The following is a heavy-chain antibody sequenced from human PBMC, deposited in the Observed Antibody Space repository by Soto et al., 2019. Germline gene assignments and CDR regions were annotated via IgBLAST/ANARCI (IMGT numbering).Heavy chain of an antibody. D-gene: IGHD5-18*01. CDR1: VGSISSSSYY. Sequence: XETLSLTCTFSVGSISSSSYYCGCIRQPPGKGLEWIASIDYTGNTFYNPSLTSRVTISVDTSKNQFSLKVTSVTAADTAVYYCARINKGYGTDSWGQGTLVSVSS. CDR2: IDYTGNT. V-gene: IGHV4-39*01. CDR3: ARINKGYGTDS. J-gene: IGHJ4*02.